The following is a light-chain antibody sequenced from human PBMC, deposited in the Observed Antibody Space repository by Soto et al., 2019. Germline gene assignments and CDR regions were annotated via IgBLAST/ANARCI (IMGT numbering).Light chain of an antibody. V-gene: IGKV1-5*03. CDR3: QQYNRYLYT. J-gene: IGKJ2*01. CDR1: QSINTW. Sequence: DIQMTQSPSTLSASVGDRVTITCRASQSINTWLAWYQQKPGKAPKLLIYKSSRLESGVPSRFSGSGSGTEITLTSSRLQADDSASYYCQQYNRYLYTFGQGTKLEI. CDR2: KSS.